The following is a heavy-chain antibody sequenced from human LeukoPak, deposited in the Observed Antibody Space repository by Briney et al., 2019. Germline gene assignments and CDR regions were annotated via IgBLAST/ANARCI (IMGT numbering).Heavy chain of an antibody. CDR3: ARRIGGIVVVAHYDY. V-gene: IGHV4-59*07. D-gene: IGHD3-22*01. Sequence: SDTLSLTCTVSGRSISSYYRRWIRHPPGKGLEWLGYIYYSGSTNYNPSLKSRVTISVDTSKNQFSLKLSSVTAADTAVYYCARRIGGIVVVAHYDYWGQGTLVTVSS. CDR2: IYYSGST. J-gene: IGHJ4*02. CDR1: GRSISSYY.